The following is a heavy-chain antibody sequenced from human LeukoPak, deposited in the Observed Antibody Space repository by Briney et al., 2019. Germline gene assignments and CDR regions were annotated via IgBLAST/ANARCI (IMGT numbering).Heavy chain of an antibody. V-gene: IGHV3-30*02. Sequence: GGSLRLSCAASGFTFSSYSMNWVRQAPGKGLEWVAFIRYDGSNKYYADSVKGRFTISRDNSKNTLYLQMNSLRAEDTAVYYCAKAKRYYGSGRELDYWGQGTLVTVSS. CDR3: AKAKRYYGSGRELDY. CDR1: GFTFSSYS. CDR2: IRYDGSNK. J-gene: IGHJ4*02. D-gene: IGHD3-10*01.